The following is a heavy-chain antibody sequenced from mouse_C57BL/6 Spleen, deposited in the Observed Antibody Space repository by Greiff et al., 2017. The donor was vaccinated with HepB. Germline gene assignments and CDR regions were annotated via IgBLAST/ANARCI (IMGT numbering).Heavy chain of an antibody. V-gene: IGHV1-55*01. D-gene: IGHD2-4*01. CDR1: GYTFTSYW. J-gene: IGHJ3*01. CDR2: IYPGSGST. Sequence: VQLQQPGAELVKPGASVKMSCKASGYTFTSYWITWVKQRPGQGLEWIGDIYPGSGSTNYNEKFKSKATLTVDTSSSPAYMQLSSLTSEDSAVYYCASCAYDYDETGAWFAYWGQGTLVTVSA. CDR3: ASCAYDYDETGAWFAY.